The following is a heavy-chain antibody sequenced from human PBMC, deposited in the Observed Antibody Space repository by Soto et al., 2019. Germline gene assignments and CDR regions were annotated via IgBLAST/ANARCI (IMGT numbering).Heavy chain of an antibody. CDR3: ARGNPGVLEY. CDR2: INSSSGKT. V-gene: IGHV1-46*01. CDR1: GYTFTNYY. D-gene: IGHD3-10*01. J-gene: IGHJ4*02. Sequence: QVQLVQSGAGVKKPGASVQVSCKASGYTFTNYYIHWVRQAPGQGLEWMGTINSSSGKTTYAQKFQGRVTMTRDTSTTTVYMEVSGLRSEDTAVFYCARGNPGVLEYWGQGTLVSVSS.